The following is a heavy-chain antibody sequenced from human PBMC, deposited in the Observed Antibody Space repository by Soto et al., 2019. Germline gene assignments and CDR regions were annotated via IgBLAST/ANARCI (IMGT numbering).Heavy chain of an antibody. CDR3: AKYGIIAARPRYYYMDV. Sequence: GGSLRLSCAASGFTFSSYAMSWVRQAPGKGLEWVSAISGSGGSTYYADSVKGRFTISRDNAKNRLYLQMNSLRAEDTAVYYCAKYGIIAARPRYYYMDVWGKGTTVTVSS. J-gene: IGHJ6*03. V-gene: IGHV3-23*01. D-gene: IGHD6-6*01. CDR1: GFTFSSYA. CDR2: ISGSGGST.